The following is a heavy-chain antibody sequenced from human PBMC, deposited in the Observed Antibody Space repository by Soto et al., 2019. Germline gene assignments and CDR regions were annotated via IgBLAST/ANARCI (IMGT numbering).Heavy chain of an antibody. D-gene: IGHD6-6*01. CDR2: IYYSGST. V-gene: IGHV4-59*11. J-gene: IGHJ6*01. CDR3: ARLAARSYSFSGLEV. Sequence: SQTHPHTNTVADGTSRNHYWSWIRQPPGKGLEWIGYIYYSGSTNYNPSLKSRVTISVDTSKNQFSLKLSSVTAADTAVYYCARLAARSYSFSGLEVLGQG. CDR1: DGTSRNHY.